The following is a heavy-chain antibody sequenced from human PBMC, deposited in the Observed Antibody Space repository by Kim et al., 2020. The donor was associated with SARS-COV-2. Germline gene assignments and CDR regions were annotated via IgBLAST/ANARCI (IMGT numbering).Heavy chain of an antibody. Sequence: SETLSLTCAVYGGSFSGYYWSWIRQPPGKGLEWIGEINHSGSTNYNPSLKSRVTISVDTSKNQFSLKLSSVTAADTAVYYCARGLGYYDSSGYPPGYWGQGTLVTVSS. CDR1: GGSFSGYY. V-gene: IGHV4-34*01. CDR3: ARGLGYYDSSGYPPGY. J-gene: IGHJ4*02. D-gene: IGHD3-22*01. CDR2: INHSGST.